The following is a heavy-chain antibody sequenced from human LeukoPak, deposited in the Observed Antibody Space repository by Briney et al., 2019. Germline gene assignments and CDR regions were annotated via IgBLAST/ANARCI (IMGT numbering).Heavy chain of an antibody. CDR3: ARESLPAWLDP. J-gene: IGHJ5*02. V-gene: IGHV3-53*01. CDR2: IYSGGST. CDR1: GFTVSSNY. Sequence: GGSLRLSCAASGFTVSSNYMSWVRQAPGKGLEWVSVIYSGGSTYYADSAKGRFTISRDNSKNTLYSQMNSLRAEDTAVYYCARESLPAWLDPWGQGTLVTVSS.